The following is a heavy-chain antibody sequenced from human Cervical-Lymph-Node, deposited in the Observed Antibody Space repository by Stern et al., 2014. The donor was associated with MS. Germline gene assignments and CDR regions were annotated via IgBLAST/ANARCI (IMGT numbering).Heavy chain of an antibody. CDR3: GGGYCRSTSCYYGIDV. Sequence: VESGTSLRLSCVASGFTFSNYAVHWVRQAPGKGLEWVALISYDGSNEYYADSVKGRFTISRDNSRDTLYLQMNSLRAEDTALYHCGGGYCRSTSCYYGIDVWGQGTTVTVSS. D-gene: IGHD2-2*01. CDR1: GFTFSNYA. CDR2: ISYDGSNE. V-gene: IGHV3-30-3*01. J-gene: IGHJ6*02.